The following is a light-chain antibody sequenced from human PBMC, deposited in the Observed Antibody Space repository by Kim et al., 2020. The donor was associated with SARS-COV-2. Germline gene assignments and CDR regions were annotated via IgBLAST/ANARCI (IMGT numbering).Light chain of an antibody. CDR1: DSGIKN. J-gene: IGLJ1*01. V-gene: IGLV3-9*01. Sequence: SLALGQTAIITCGGNDSGIKNVHGYQQKPGQAPVVVIYRDIHRPSGIPERFSGSSSGNTATLTISGAQPGDEADYFCQVWDSTTDVFGGGTKVTVL. CDR2: RDI. CDR3: QVWDSTTDV.